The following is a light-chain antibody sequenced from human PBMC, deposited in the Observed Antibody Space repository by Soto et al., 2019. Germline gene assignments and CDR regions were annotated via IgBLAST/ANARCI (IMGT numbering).Light chain of an antibody. J-gene: IGKJ1*01. V-gene: IGKV1-5*01. Sequence: DIQMTQSPSTLSASVGDRVTIPCRASQTINNQLAWYQQKPGKAPKLLIFAASTLQSGVPSRFSGSGSGTDFTLTISCLQSEDFATYYCQQYYSYPRTFGQGTKVDIK. CDR2: AAS. CDR1: QTINNQ. CDR3: QQYYSYPRT.